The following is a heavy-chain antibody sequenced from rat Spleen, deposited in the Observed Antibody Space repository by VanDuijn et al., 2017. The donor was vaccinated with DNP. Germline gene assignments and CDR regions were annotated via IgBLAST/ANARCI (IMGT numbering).Heavy chain of an antibody. Sequence: EVQLVESGGGLVQPGRSLKLSCEVSGFTFSDYYMAWVRQAPTKGLEWVAYITYDGANTYCRDSVKGRFTISRDNAKSTLYLQMNSLRSEDMATYYCAIYYYSGDNWFGYWGQGTLVTVSS. V-gene: IGHV5-20*01. CDR1: GFTFSDYY. D-gene: IGHD1-1*01. CDR3: AIYYYSGDNWFGY. CDR2: ITYDGANT. J-gene: IGHJ3*01.